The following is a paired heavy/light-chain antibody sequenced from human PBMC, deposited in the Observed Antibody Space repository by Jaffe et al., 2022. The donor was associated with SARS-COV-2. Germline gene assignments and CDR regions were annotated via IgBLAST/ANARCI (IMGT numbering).Heavy chain of an antibody. V-gene: IGHV4-30-2*01. CDR3: ARVGRGYSGYDWFEY. CDR1: GGSIISGGYS. J-gene: IGHJ4*02. Sequence: QLQLQESGSGLVKPSQTLSLTCGVSGGSIISGGYSWSWIRQPPGKGLEWIGYIHQSGSTYYNPSLKSRVTISVDTSKNQFSLNLNSVTAADTAVYFCARVGRGYSGYDWFEYWGQGTLVTVSS. D-gene: IGHD5-12*01. CDR2: IHQSGST.
Light chain of an antibody. J-gene: IGKJ5*01. CDR1: QSVSSN. Sequence: EIVMTQSPATLSVSPGERATLSCRASQSVSSNLAWYQQKPGQAPRLLIYGASTRATGIPARFSGSGSGTEFTLTISSLQSEDFAVYYCQQYNNWPPSITFGQGTRLEIK. CDR3: QQYNNWPPSIT. CDR2: GAS. V-gene: IGKV3-15*01.